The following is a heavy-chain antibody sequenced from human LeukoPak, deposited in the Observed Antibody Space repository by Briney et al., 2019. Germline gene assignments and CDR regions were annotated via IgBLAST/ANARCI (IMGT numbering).Heavy chain of an antibody. CDR2: IIPIFGTA. J-gene: IGHJ4*02. Sequence: GASVKVSCKASGGTFSSYAISWVRQAPGQGLEWMGGIIPIFGTANYAQKFQGRVTITADESTSTAYMELSSLRSEDTAVYYCARGAAVLWFGELLTNSDYWGQGTLVTVSS. CDR1: GGTFSSYA. D-gene: IGHD3-10*01. CDR3: ARGAAVLWFGELLTNSDY. V-gene: IGHV1-69*13.